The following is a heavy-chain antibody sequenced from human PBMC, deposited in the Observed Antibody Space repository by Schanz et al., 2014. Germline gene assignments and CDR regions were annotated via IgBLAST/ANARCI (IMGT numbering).Heavy chain of an antibody. V-gene: IGHV1-46*03. D-gene: IGHD4-17*01. J-gene: IGHJ4*02. Sequence: QVQLLQSGAEVKKPGASMKVSCKASGYTFTTYYMLWVRQAPGQGLEWMGIINLSGGSTNNAQKCQGRLTMTRDTSTSTVYMELSSLRSEDTAVYYCVRLDGHDYWGQGTLVTVSA. CDR1: GYTFTTYY. CDR3: VRLDGHDY. CDR2: INLSGGST.